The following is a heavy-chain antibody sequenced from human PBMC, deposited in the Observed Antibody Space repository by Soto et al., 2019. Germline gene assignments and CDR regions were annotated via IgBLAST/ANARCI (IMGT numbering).Heavy chain of an antibody. D-gene: IGHD6-6*01. J-gene: IGHJ4*02. Sequence: SETLSLTCTVSGGSVNSDAYYWSWIRQPPGKGLEWIGHIYYSGRTYYAPSLESRLTISLDMSKNQFSLRLSSVNASDTAVYYCARDRSNSPDYFDYWGQGTLVTVSS. V-gene: IGHV4-30-4*01. CDR1: GGSVNSDAYY. CDR2: IYYSGRT. CDR3: ARDRSNSPDYFDY.